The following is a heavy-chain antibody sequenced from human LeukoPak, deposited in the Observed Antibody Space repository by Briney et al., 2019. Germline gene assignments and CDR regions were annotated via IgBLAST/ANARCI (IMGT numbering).Heavy chain of an antibody. J-gene: IGHJ5*02. CDR1: GGTFSSYA. CDR2: IIPILGIA. D-gene: IGHD6-19*01. V-gene: IGHV1-69*04. CDR3: ARGAPEGLAVAGLVSFDP. Sequence: PVASVKVSCKASGGTFSSYAISWVRQAPGQGLEWMGRIIPILGIANYAQKFQGRVTITADKSTSTAYMELSSLRSEDTAVYYCARGAPEGLAVAGLVSFDPWGQGTLITVSS.